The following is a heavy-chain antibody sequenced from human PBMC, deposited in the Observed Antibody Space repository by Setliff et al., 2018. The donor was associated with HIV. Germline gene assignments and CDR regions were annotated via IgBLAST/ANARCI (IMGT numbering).Heavy chain of an antibody. CDR3: ARGHYSSSSG. Sequence: PGGSLRLSCTASGFTFTNAWLTWVRQAPGKGLEWVGRIKRKTDGGTTDYAAPVKGRFIISRDDSRNTLYLEMNNLKTEDTAMYYCARGHYSSSSGWGQGALVTVSS. CDR1: GFTFTNAW. V-gene: IGHV3-15*01. D-gene: IGHD6-6*01. J-gene: IGHJ4*02. CDR2: IKRKTDGGTT.